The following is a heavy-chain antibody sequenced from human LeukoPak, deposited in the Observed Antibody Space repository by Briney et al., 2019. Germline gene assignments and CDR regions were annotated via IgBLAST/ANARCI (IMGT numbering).Heavy chain of an antibody. CDR1: GGTFSSHA. J-gene: IGHJ4*02. V-gene: IGHV1-69*13. D-gene: IGHD3-22*01. CDR3: ARDRYPRDPKSAYYDSSGYYYFDY. Sequence: ASVKVSCKASGGTFSSHAISWVRQAPGQGLEWMGGIIPIFGTANYAQKFQGRVTITADESTSTAYMELSSLRFEDTAVYYCARDRYPRDPKSAYYDSSGYYYFDYWGQGTLVTVSS. CDR2: IIPIFGTA.